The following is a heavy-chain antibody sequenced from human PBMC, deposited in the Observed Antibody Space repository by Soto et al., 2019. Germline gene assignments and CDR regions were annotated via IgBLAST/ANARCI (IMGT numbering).Heavy chain of an antibody. J-gene: IGHJ6*02. Sequence: SVKVSCKASGGTFSSYAISWVRQAPGQGLEWMGGIIPIFGTANYAQKFQGRVTITADESTSTAYMELSSLRSEDTAVYYCARGEEYSRSWYAEKYYYYYYGMDVWGQGTTVTVSS. CDR3: ARGEEYSRSWYAEKYYYYYYGMDV. D-gene: IGHD6-13*01. CDR1: GGTFSSYA. V-gene: IGHV1-69*13. CDR2: IIPIFGTA.